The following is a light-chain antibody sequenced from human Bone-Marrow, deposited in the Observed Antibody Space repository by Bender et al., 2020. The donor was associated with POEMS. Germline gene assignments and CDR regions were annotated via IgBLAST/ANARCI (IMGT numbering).Light chain of an antibody. CDR2: EVS. V-gene: IGLV2-23*02. CDR3: CSYAGSSSWV. J-gene: IGLJ3*02. Sequence: QSVLTQPRSVSGSPGQSVTIPCTGTSSDVGRYNYVSWYQQHPGEAPKLMIYEVSKRPSGVSNRFSGSKSGNTASLTISGLQAEDEADYYCCSYAGSSSWVFGGGTKLTVL. CDR1: SSDVGRYNY.